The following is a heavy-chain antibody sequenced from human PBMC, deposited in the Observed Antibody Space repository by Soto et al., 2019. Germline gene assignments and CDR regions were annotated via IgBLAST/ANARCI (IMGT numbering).Heavy chain of an antibody. CDR3: KSSYSTSSSPEY. V-gene: IGHV4-59*01. D-gene: IGHD6-6*01. CDR1: GGSMRNYY. Sequence: SETLSLTCSVSGGSMRNYYWNWIRQPPGRGLEWVGYVYHSGSTNYNPSLKSRVSMSVDVSRNPFSLTLHSVTAADTAVYFCKSSYSTSSSPEYWGQGTMVTVSS. CDR2: VYHSGST. J-gene: IGHJ4*02.